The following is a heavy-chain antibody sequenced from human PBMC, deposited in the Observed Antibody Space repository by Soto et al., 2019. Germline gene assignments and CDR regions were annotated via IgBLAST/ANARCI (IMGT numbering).Heavy chain of an antibody. J-gene: IGHJ4*02. CDR1: GFTFSAYG. CDR3: AKDEYYYSRSGYYIFDS. V-gene: IGHV3-30*18. D-gene: IGHD3-22*01. CDR2: ISHDGTNK. Sequence: GGSLRLSCEVSGFTFSAYGRHCVRQAPGKGLEWVAAISHDGTNKNYGDSVKGRFTISRDNSKKTLYLQMNSLLPEDTALYYCAKDEYYYSRSGYYIFDSWGQGPLVTVSS.